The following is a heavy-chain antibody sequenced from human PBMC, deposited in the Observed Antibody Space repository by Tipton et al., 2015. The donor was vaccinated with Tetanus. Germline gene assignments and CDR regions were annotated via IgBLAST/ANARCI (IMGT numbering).Heavy chain of an antibody. CDR1: GGTFNNYF. CDR2: INYDGST. CDR3: ARGDYYGSGTYDV. D-gene: IGHD3-10*01. V-gene: IGHV4-34*01. Sequence: TLSLTCAVYGGTFNNYFWTWIRQPPGKGLEWIGEINYDGSTNYSPALKSRVTLARDTTKKQVSLKLSSVIAADTAVYYCARGDYYGSGTYDVWGQGTTVTVPS. J-gene: IGHJ6*02.